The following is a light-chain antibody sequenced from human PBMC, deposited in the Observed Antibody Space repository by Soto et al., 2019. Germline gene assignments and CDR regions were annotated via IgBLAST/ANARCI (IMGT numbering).Light chain of an antibody. CDR1: QSFRGL. CDR3: QRRHMWPIT. V-gene: IGKV3-11*01. Sequence: EVVLTQSPVTLSLSPGERATLSCRASQSFRGLLAWYQQKHGQAPRLLIYDAYNSATGIPPRFSCSGSGTDFTLTISSLEPEDSALYYCQRRHMWPITFGQGTRLEIK. J-gene: IGKJ5*01. CDR2: DAY.